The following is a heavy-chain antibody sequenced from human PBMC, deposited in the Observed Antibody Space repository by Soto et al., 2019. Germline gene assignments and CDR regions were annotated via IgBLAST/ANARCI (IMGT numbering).Heavy chain of an antibody. V-gene: IGHV3-23*01. Sequence: GGSLRLSCVASGFNFGSCAMGWVRQPPGKGLEWVSAISVSGATYYADSVKGRFTISRDNSKNTLSLQMDSLRVEDSATYYCAKRGTATIRVGYDNWGRRMVVTVSS. CDR1: GFNFGSCA. D-gene: IGHD1-1*01. J-gene: IGHJ4*02. CDR3: AKRGTATIRVGYDN. CDR2: ISVSGAT.